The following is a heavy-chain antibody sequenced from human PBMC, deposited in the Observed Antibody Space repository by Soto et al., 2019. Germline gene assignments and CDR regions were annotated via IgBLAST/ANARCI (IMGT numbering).Heavy chain of an antibody. CDR3: AREPRYCRGGSCSITGDAYDI. J-gene: IGHJ3*02. D-gene: IGHD2-15*01. V-gene: IGHV3-66*01. CDR1: GVIVSNTY. CDR2: ISNRGDT. Sequence: GGSLSLSCTASGVIVSNTYVTLVRQPPGKELECVSVISNRGDTHYADSVRGRFSLSRDISDNTLHLQMNNLRVEDTAVYYCAREPRYCRGGSCSITGDAYDIWGQGTMVTVSS.